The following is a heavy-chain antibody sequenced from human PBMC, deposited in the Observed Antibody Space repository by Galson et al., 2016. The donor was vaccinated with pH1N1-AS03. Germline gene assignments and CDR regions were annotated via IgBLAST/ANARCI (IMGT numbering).Heavy chain of an antibody. CDR2: ISANNGDT. J-gene: IGHJ5*02. V-gene: IGHV1-18*01. CDR3: ATDNWNSFDP. CDR1: DYTFSSHG. Sequence: SVKVSCKASDYTFSSHGISWVRQAPGQGLEWMGWISANNGDTNYAQKFQGRVTMTSDTSTDPVYMELTRLISDDTAGYYCATDNWNSFDPWGQGTLVTVSS. D-gene: IGHD1-1*01.